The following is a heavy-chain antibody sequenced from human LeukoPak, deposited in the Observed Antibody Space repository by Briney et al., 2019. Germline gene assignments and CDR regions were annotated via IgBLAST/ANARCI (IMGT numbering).Heavy chain of an antibody. V-gene: IGHV3-73*01. J-gene: IGHJ6*03. D-gene: IGHD6-13*01. CDR1: GFTFSGSA. Sequence: AGGSLRLSCAASGFTFSGSAMHWVRQASGKGLEWVGRIRSKANSYATAYAASVKGRFTISRDDSKNTAYLQMNSLKTEDTAVYYCTQRIAAAGTYYYYMDVWGKGTTVTVSS. CDR2: IRSKANSYAT. CDR3: TQRIAAAGTYYYYMDV.